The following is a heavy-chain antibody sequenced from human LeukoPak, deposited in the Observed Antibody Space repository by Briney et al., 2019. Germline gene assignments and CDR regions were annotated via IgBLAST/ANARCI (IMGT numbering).Heavy chain of an antibody. CDR3: ATHETSGSWGY. J-gene: IGHJ4*02. CDR1: GFTFSNAW. D-gene: IGHD1-26*01. V-gene: IGHV3-15*01. CDR2: IKSKYDGGTT. Sequence: PGGSVRLSCVASGFTFSNAWKSWVRQAPGKGLEWVGRIKSKYDGGTTDYAAPVKGRFTISRDDSKNTVYLQMNSLKPEDTAVYYCATHETSGSWGYWGQGTLVIVSS.